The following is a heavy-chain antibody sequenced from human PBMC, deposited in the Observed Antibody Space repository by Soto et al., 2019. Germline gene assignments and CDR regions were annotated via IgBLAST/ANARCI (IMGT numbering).Heavy chain of an antibody. CDR1: GFSVSSYG. Sequence: PGGSLRLSCSASGFSVSSYGVHWVRQAPGKGLEWVAVMWYDGRNKYYADSVKGRFTISRDNSKNTLYLQMNSLRAEDTAVYYCARDLAPHSSSWYYFDYWGQGTLVTVSS. CDR3: ARDLAPHSSSWYYFDY. D-gene: IGHD6-13*01. CDR2: MWYDGRNK. V-gene: IGHV3-33*01. J-gene: IGHJ4*02.